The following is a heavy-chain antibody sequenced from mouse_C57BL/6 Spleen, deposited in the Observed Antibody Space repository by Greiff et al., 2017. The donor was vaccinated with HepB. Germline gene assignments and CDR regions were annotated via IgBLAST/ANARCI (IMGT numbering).Heavy chain of an antibody. CDR2: IYPGDGDT. CDR3: ARGAAQAWFAY. CDR1: GYAFSSSW. V-gene: IGHV1-82*01. D-gene: IGHD3-2*02. Sequence: VQLQQSGPELVKPGASVKISCKASGYAFSSSWMNWVKQRPGKGLEWIGRIYPGDGDTNYNGKFKGKATLTADKSSRTAYMQLSSLTSEDSAVYFCARGAAQAWFAYCGQGTLVTISA. J-gene: IGHJ3*01.